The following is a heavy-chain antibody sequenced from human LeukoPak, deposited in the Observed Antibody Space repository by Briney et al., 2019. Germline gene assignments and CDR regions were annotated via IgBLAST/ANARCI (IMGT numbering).Heavy chain of an antibody. V-gene: IGHV3-7*04. CDR1: GFTFSSSW. J-gene: IGHJ3*01. Sequence: GGSLRLSCTTSGFTFSSSWMSWVRQAPGRGLDWVASIRQDGSQKYYVDSVKGRFTISRDNAENSLYLQMNSLRAEDTAVYYCAKDRSLYYYPRGSGTLFVWGQGTMVTVSS. D-gene: IGHD3-10*01. CDR2: IRQDGSQK. CDR3: AKDRSLYYYPRGSGTLFV.